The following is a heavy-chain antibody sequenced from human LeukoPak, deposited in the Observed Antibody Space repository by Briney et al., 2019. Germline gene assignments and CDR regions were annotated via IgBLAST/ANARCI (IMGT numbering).Heavy chain of an antibody. CDR3: AKLAYYESHFDY. D-gene: IGHD3-22*01. Sequence: GGSLRLSCAASGFSFSSYWMSWVRQAPGKGLEWVANIKQDGSEKYYVGSVRGRFTISRDNAKNSLNLQMNSLRAEDTAVYYCAKLAYYESHFDYWGQGTLVTVSS. J-gene: IGHJ4*02. V-gene: IGHV3-7*01. CDR2: IKQDGSEK. CDR1: GFSFSSYW.